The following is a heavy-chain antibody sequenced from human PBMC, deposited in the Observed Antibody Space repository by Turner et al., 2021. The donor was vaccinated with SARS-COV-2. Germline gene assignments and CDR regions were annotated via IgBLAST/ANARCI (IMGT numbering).Heavy chain of an antibody. CDR2: ISYDGSNK. J-gene: IGHJ4*02. Sequence: QVQLVESGGGVVQPGRSLRLSCAASGFTFSSYGMHWVRQAPGNGLEWVAVISYDGSNKYYADSVKGRFTISRDNSKNTLYLQMNSLRAEDTAVYYCAKVFFSYGYYAVYFDYWGQGTLVTVSS. V-gene: IGHV3-30*18. CDR3: AKVFFSYGYYAVYFDY. CDR1: GFTFSSYG. D-gene: IGHD5-18*01.